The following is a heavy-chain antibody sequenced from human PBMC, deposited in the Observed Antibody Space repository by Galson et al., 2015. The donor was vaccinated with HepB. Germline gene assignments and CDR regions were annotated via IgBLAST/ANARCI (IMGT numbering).Heavy chain of an antibody. V-gene: IGHV3-11*06. Sequence: SLRLSCAASGFTFSDYYMSWIRQPPGKGLEWVSYISSHNGYRNYADSARGRFTISRDNAKNSLSLQMNSLRADDTAVYYCARARPDSSGYYYLDYWGQGTLVTVSS. CDR3: ARARPDSSGYYYLDY. D-gene: IGHD3-22*01. J-gene: IGHJ4*02. CDR1: GFTFSDYY. CDR2: ISSHNGYR.